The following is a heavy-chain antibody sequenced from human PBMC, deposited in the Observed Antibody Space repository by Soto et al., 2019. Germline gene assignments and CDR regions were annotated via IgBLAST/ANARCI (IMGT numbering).Heavy chain of an antibody. Sequence: GESLKFSCKGSGYSFTSYWIGWVRQMPGKGLEWMGIIYPGDSDTRYSPSFQGQVTISADKSISTAYLQWSSLKASDTAMYYCARHKTDTAMVTYYYYMDVWGKGTTVTVSS. J-gene: IGHJ6*03. CDR2: IYPGDSDT. V-gene: IGHV5-51*01. CDR3: ARHKTDTAMVTYYYYMDV. CDR1: GYSFTSYW. D-gene: IGHD5-18*01.